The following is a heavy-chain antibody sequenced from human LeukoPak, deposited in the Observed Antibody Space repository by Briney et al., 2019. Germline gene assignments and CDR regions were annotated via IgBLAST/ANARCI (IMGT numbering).Heavy chain of an antibody. CDR2: IYPGDSDT. CDR1: GYSFTSYW. Sequence: GESLKISCKGSGYSFTSYWIGWVRQMPGKGLEWMGIIYPGDSDTRYSPSFQGQVTISADKSISTAYLQWSSLKASDTAMYYCARRGGFSSPSSSPFDYWAQGTLVTVSS. J-gene: IGHJ4*02. D-gene: IGHD2-2*01. V-gene: IGHV5-51*01. CDR3: ARRGGFSSPSSSPFDY.